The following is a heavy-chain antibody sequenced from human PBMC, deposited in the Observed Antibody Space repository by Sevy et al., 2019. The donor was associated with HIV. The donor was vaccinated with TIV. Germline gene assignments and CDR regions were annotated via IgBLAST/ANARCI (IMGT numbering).Heavy chain of an antibody. CDR1: GFTLSTHV. CDR3: AKDPRPYGDNVEGFDY. D-gene: IGHD4-17*01. J-gene: IGHJ4*02. Sequence: GGSLRLSCEVSGFTLSTHVMHWVRQAPGKGLEWVAGISYDESTQYYGDSVKGRFTISRDNSKNTLYLQMNSLRPEDTAVYYCAKDPRPYGDNVEGFDYWGQATLVTVSS. V-gene: IGHV3-30*18. CDR2: ISYDESTQ.